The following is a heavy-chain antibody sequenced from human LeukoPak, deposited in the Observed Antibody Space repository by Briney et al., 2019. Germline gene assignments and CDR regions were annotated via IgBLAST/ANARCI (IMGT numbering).Heavy chain of an antibody. D-gene: IGHD3-22*01. Sequence: GGSLRLSCAASGFTFSNSWMHWVRQAPGKGLVWVSRINPYGSATTTADSVKGRFTISIDNAKNTLYLQMNSLRAEDAAVYYCARDSDSRGNSYDHWGQGTLVTVSS. CDR1: GFTFSNSW. CDR3: ARDSDSRGNSYDH. CDR2: INPYGSAT. J-gene: IGHJ5*02. V-gene: IGHV3-74*01.